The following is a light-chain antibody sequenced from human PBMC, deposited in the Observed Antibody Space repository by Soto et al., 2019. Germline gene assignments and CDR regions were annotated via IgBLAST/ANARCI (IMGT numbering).Light chain of an antibody. CDR1: SNDIGGYNY. V-gene: IGLV2-14*01. CDR3: SSYSTSYFYF. Sequence: QSALTQPASVSGSPGQSITIPCTGSSNDIGGYNYVSWYQQHPGRAPKLVIYKVSDRPSGVSTRFSGSKSGSTASLTISGLRDEDEADYYCSSYSTSYFYFFGSGTKLTVL. J-gene: IGLJ1*01. CDR2: KVS.